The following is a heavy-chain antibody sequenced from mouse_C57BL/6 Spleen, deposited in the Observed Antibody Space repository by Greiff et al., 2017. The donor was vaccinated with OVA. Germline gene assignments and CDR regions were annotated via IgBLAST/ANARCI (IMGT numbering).Heavy chain of an antibody. CDR1: GFSFNTYA. D-gene: IGHD2-4*01. J-gene: IGHJ2*01. CDR3: VRSNDYDVDFDY. Sequence: EVKLMESGGGLVQPKGSLKLSCAASGFSFNTYAMNWVRQAPGKGLEWVARIRSKSNNYATYYADSVKDRFTISRDDSESMLYLQMNNLKTEDTAMYYCVRSNDYDVDFDYWGQGTTLTVSS. V-gene: IGHV10-1*01. CDR2: IRSKSNNYAT.